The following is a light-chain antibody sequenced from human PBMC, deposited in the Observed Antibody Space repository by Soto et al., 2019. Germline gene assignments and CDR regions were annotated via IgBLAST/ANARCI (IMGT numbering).Light chain of an antibody. J-gene: IGLJ2*01. CDR3: QSYDSSLSEVV. CDR2: GNS. Sequence: QSVLTQPPSVSGAPGQRVTISCTGSSSNIGAGYDVHWYQQLPGTAPKLLISGNSNRPSGVPDRFSGSKSGTSASLAIAGLQAEDEADYYCQSYDSSLSEVVFGGGTKVTVL. V-gene: IGLV1-40*01. CDR1: SSNIGAGYD.